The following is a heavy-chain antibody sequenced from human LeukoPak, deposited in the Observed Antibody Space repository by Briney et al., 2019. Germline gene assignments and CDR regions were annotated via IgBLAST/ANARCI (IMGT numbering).Heavy chain of an antibody. Sequence: EPSETLSLTCTVSGGSISSGDYYWSWIRQPPGKGLELIGYIYYSGSTYYNPSLKSRVAISVDTSKNQFSLKLSSVTAADTAVYYCARGDSNFDYWGQGTLVTVSS. D-gene: IGHD4-11*01. V-gene: IGHV4-30-4*01. J-gene: IGHJ4*02. CDR3: ARGDSNFDY. CDR1: GGSISSGDYY. CDR2: IYYSGST.